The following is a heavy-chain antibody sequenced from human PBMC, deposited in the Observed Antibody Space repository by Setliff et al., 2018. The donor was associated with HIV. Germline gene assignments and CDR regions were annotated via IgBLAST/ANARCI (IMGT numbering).Heavy chain of an antibody. Sequence: SETLSLTCTVSGGSINTGHYYWSWIRHHPGKGLEWIAYTYYTGNTYFNPSLKSRITISIDTSKNQFSLKMSSVTAADTAVYYCARDRYAGEIDYWGQGTLVTVSS. D-gene: IGHD3-10*01. CDR2: TYYTGNT. CDR3: ARDRYAGEIDY. CDR1: GGSINTGHYY. V-gene: IGHV4-31*03. J-gene: IGHJ4*02.